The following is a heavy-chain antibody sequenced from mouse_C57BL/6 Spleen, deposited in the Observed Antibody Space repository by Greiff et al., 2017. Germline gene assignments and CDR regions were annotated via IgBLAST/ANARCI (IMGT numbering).Heavy chain of an antibody. Sequence: VQLQQPGAELVRPGSSVKLSCKASGYTFPSYWLHWVKQRPIQGLEWIGNIDPSDSETHYNQKFKDKATLTVDKSSSTAYMQLSSLTSEDSAVYYCARSNYYGTPAMDYWGQGTSVTVSS. CDR3: ARSNYYGTPAMDY. J-gene: IGHJ4*01. CDR1: GYTFPSYW. V-gene: IGHV1-52*01. CDR2: IDPSDSET. D-gene: IGHD1-1*01.